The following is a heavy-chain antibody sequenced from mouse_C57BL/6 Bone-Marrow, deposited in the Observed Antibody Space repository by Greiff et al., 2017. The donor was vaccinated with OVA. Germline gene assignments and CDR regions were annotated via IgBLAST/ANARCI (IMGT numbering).Heavy chain of an antibody. CDR3: ARDPTRGYYFDY. V-gene: IGHV5-4*01. J-gene: IGHJ2*01. CDR2: ISDGGSYT. D-gene: IGHD2-10*01. CDR1: GFTFSSYA. Sequence: EVQVVESGGGLVKPGGSLKLSCAASGFTFSSYAMSWVRQTPEKRLEWVATISDGGSYTYYPDNVKGRFTISRDNAKNNLYLQMSHLKSEDTAMYYCARDPTRGYYFDYWGQGTTLTVSS.